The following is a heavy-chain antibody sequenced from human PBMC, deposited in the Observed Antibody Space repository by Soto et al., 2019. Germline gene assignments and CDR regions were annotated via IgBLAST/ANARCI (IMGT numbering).Heavy chain of an antibody. CDR3: ARLNGYCVSNKCHGYYGMDV. V-gene: IGHV4-59*08. D-gene: IGHD2-2*03. CDR2: IYYSGST. J-gene: IGHJ6*02. CDR1: GGFISPYY. Sequence: SEALSVTCTVSGGFISPYYWSWSRLPPGKGLEWIGYIYYSGSTNYNPSLRSRVTISVDTSKNQFSLRLSSVTAADTAVYYCARLNGYCVSNKCHGYYGMDVWGQGTTVT.